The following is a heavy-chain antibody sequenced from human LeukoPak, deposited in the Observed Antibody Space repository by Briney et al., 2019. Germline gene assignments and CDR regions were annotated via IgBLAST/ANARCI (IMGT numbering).Heavy chain of an antibody. J-gene: IGHJ4*02. D-gene: IGHD4-17*01. CDR1: GFTFSSYW. V-gene: IGHV3-74*01. Sequence: GGSLRLSCAASGFTFSSYWMHWVRQAPGKGLVWVSRINSDGSSTSYADSVKGRFTISRDNAKNTLYLQRNSLRAEDTAVYYCARDSHGDYVDFDYWGQGTLVTVSS. CDR2: INSDGSST. CDR3: ARDSHGDYVDFDY.